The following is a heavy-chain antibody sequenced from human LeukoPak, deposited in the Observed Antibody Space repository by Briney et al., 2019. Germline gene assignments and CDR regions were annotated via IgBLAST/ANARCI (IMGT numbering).Heavy chain of an antibody. J-gene: IGHJ2*01. CDR3: ARVSGPGRYDWYFDL. CDR2: INPNSGGT. CDR1: GYTFTGYY. Sequence: ASVKVSCKASGYTFTGYYMHWVRQAPGQGLEWMGWINPNSGGTNYAQKFQGWVTMTRDTSISTAYMELSRLRSDDTAVYYCARVSGPGRYDWYFDLWGRGTLVTVSS. V-gene: IGHV1-2*04. D-gene: IGHD1-14*01.